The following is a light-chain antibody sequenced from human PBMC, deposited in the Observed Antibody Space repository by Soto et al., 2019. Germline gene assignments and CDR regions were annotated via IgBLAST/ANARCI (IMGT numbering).Light chain of an antibody. CDR3: SSYAGNGYV. V-gene: IGLV2-8*01. CDR2: EVS. J-gene: IGLJ1*01. Sequence: SVLTQPPSASGSPGQSVTISCTGASSGVGGYNYVSWYQQHPGKAPKLMIYEVSKRPSGVPDRFSGSKSGNTASLTVSGLQAEDEADYICSSYAGNGYVLGTGTKVTVL. CDR1: SSGVGGYNY.